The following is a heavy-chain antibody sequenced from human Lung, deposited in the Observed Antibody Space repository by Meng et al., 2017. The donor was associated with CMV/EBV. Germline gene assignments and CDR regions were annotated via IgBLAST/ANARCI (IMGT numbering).Heavy chain of an antibody. CDR2: IYTSGST. Sequence: LQNPGPGRVKPSETLSLTCPVPGGSISSYYWSWIRQPAGKGLEGIGRIYTSGSTNYNPSLKSRVTMSVDTSKNQFSLKLSPVTAADTAVYYCAGYDSSGYEGSWGQGTLVTVSS. V-gene: IGHV4-4*07. J-gene: IGHJ5*02. CDR1: GGSISSYY. CDR3: AGYDSSGYEGS. D-gene: IGHD3-22*01.